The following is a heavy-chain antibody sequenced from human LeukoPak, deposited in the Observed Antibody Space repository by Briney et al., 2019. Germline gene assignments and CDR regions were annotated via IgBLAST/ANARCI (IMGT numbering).Heavy chain of an antibody. J-gene: IGHJ4*02. Sequence: PGGSLRLSCAASGFTVSSNYMSWVRQAPGKGLEWVSNIYTGDNTFYADSVKGRFTISRDNSKNTLYLQMNSLRAEDTAVYYCAISGGYWAWAHWGQGTLVTVSS. CDR1: GFTVSSNY. D-gene: IGHD1-26*01. V-gene: IGHV3-53*01. CDR2: IYTGDNT. CDR3: AISGGYWAWAH.